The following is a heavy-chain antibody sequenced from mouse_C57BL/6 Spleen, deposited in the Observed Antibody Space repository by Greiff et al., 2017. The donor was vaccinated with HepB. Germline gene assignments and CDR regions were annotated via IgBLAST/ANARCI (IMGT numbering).Heavy chain of an antibody. D-gene: IGHD3-2*02. CDR3: ARGGLAQAIPWFAY. V-gene: IGHV1-69*01. J-gene: IGHJ1*03. CDR2: IDPSDSYT. CDR1: GYTFTSYW. Sequence: VQLQQPGAELVMPGASVKLSCKASGYTFTSYWMHWVKQRPGQGLEWIGEIDPSDSYTNYNQKFKGKSTLTVDKSSSTAYMQLRSLTSEDSAVYYCARGGLAQAIPWFAYWGTGTTVTVSS.